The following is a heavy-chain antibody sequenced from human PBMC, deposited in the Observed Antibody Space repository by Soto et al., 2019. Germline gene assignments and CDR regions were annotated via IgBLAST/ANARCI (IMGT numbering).Heavy chain of an antibody. CDR2: INPSGGST. CDR3: ARDLGVVAATVRDYYYYMDV. J-gene: IGHJ6*03. CDR1: GYTFTSYY. D-gene: IGHD2-15*01. V-gene: IGHV1-46*03. Sequence: GASVKVSCKASGYTFTSYYMHWVRQAPGQGLEWMGIINPSGGSTSYAQKFQGRVTMTRDTSTSTVYMELSSLRSEDTAVYYCARDLGVVAATVRDYYYYMDVWGKGTTVTVSS.